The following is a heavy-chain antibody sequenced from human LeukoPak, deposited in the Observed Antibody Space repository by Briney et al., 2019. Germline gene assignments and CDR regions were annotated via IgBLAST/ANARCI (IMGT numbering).Heavy chain of an antibody. D-gene: IGHD3-3*01. Sequence: SETLSLTCTVSGGSISSGSYYWSWIRQPAGKGLEWIGRIYTSGSTNYDPSLKSRVTISVDTSKNQFSLKLSSVTAADTAVYYCARDLPYDFRSDYWGQGTLVTVSS. CDR1: GGSISSGSYY. CDR3: ARDLPYDFRSDY. J-gene: IGHJ4*02. V-gene: IGHV4-61*02. CDR2: IYTSGST.